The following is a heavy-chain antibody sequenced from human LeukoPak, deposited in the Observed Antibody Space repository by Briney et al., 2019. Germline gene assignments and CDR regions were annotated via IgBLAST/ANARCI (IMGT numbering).Heavy chain of an antibody. CDR1: GGTFSSYA. D-gene: IGHD6-19*01. CDR2: IIPILGIA. V-gene: IGHV1-69*04. CDR3: ARAGSGWYRN. Sequence: SVKVSCKASGGTFSSYAISWVRQAPGQGLEWMGRIIPILGIANYAQKFQGRVTITADKSTSTAYMELSSLRSEDTAVYYRARAGSGWYRNWGQGTLVTVSS. J-gene: IGHJ4*02.